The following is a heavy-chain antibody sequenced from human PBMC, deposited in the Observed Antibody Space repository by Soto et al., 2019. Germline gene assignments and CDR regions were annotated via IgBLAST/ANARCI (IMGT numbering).Heavy chain of an antibody. CDR3: ASDLSGRADV. CDR2: MNEDGGTT. D-gene: IGHD3-10*01. CDR1: GFTFSSYW. Sequence: GGSLRLSCAASGFTFSSYWMHWVRQAPGKGLAWVSRMNEDGGTTDYADSVKGRFTISRDNAKNTLYLQMNSLRVEDTAVYYWASDLSGRADVWGQGTTVTVSS. V-gene: IGHV3-74*01. J-gene: IGHJ6*02.